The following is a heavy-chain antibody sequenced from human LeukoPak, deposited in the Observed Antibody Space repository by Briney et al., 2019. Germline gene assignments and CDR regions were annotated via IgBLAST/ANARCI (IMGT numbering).Heavy chain of an antibody. D-gene: IGHD3-10*01. CDR1: GGSISSGSYY. J-gene: IGHJ6*03. V-gene: IGHV4-61*02. CDR3: AREGKITMVRGVIRYYYMDV. Sequence: PSQTLSLTCTVSGGSISSGSYYWSWIRQPAGKGLEWIGRIFTSGSTKYNPSLKSRVTISVDTSKNQFCLKLSSVTAADTAVYYCAREGKITMVRGVIRYYYMDVWGKGATVTISS. CDR2: IFTSGST.